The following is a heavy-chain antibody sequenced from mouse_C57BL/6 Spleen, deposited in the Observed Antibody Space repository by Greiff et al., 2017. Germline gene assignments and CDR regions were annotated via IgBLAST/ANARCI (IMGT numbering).Heavy chain of an antibody. CDR3: ASHYYSNYDYFDY. CDR2: INPNNGGT. V-gene: IGHV1-26*01. J-gene: IGHJ2*01. D-gene: IGHD2-5*01. CDR1: GYTFTDYY. Sequence: EVQLQQSGPELVKPGASVKISCKASGYTFTDYYMNWVKQSHGKSLEWIGDINPNNGGTSYNQKFKGKATLTVDKSSSTAYMELRSLTSEDSAVYYCASHYYSNYDYFDYWGQGTTLTVSS.